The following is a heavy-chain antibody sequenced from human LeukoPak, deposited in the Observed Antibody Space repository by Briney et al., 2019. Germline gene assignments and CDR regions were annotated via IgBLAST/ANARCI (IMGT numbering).Heavy chain of an antibody. CDR1: GFTFSSYG. J-gene: IGHJ4*02. CDR2: ISYDGSNK. V-gene: IGHV3-30*18. Sequence: GGSLRLSCAASGFTFSSYGMHWVRQAPGKGLEWVAVISYDGSNKYYADSVKGRFTISRDNSKNTLYLQMNSLRAEDTAVYYCAKDDSSGYYLDSFDYWGQGTLATVSS. D-gene: IGHD3-22*01. CDR3: AKDDSSGYYLDSFDY.